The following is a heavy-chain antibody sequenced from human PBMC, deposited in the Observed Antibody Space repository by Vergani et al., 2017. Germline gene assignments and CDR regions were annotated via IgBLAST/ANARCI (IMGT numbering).Heavy chain of an antibody. D-gene: IGHD6-6*01. CDR1: GFTFSSSS. J-gene: IGHJ6*03. V-gene: IGHV3-21*01. CDR3: AREGGLMYSSSFLYYMDV. CDR2: ISSSSSYI. Sequence: EVQLVESGGGLVKPGGSLRLSCAASGFTFSSSSMNWVRQAPGKGLEWVSSISSSSSYIYYADSVKGRFTISRDNVKNSLYLQMNSLRAEDTAVYYCAREGGLMYSSSFLYYMDVWGKGTTVTVSS.